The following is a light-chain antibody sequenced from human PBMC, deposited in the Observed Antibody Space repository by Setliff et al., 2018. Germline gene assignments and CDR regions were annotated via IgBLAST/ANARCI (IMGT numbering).Light chain of an antibody. CDR1: GSDVGGSNY. J-gene: IGLJ1*01. CDR2: DVY. Sequence: QSVLAQPRSVSGSPGQSVSISCTGTGSDVGGSNYVSWYQQHPGRAPKLMIYDVYRRPSGVPDRFSGSKSGNTASLTISGLQAEDEADYYCCSYVGSHTRRVFGTGTKVTVL. V-gene: IGLV2-11*01. CDR3: CSYVGSHTRRV.